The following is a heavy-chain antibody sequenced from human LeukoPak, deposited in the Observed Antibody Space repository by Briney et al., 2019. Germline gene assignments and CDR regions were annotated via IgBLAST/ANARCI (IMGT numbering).Heavy chain of an antibody. J-gene: IGHJ5*02. Sequence: GESLKISCTGSGYSFTSYWIGCVRQMPGKGLEWMGIIYPGDSDTRYSPSFQGQVTISADKSISTAYPQWSSLKASDTSMYYCARHPHLDYAGDCGSTSCCGNWFDRWGQGTLVTVSS. D-gene: IGHD2-2*01. CDR1: GYSFTSYW. CDR3: ARHPHLDYAGDCGSTSCCGNWFDR. V-gene: IGHV5-51*01. CDR2: IYPGDSDT.